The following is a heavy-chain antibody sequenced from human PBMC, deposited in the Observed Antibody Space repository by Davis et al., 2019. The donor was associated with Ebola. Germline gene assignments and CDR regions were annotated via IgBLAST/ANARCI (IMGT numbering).Heavy chain of an antibody. CDR1: GYTFSSRY. J-gene: IGHJ5*02. V-gene: IGHV1-46*01. D-gene: IGHD3-16*01. CDR3: ARGEAVISARGTHRQNWFDP. Sequence: ASVKVSCKASGYTFSSRYLHWVRQAPGQGLEWMGIIHPIGGSTTYGQKFQGRVTMTRDTSTTTVYMELSSLRSDDTAVYYCARGEAVISARGTHRQNWFDPWGQGTLVTVSS. CDR2: IHPIGGST.